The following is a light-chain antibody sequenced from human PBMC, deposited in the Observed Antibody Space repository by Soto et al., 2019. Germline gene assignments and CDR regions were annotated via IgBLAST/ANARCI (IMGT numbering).Light chain of an antibody. CDR1: QRLSSN. J-gene: IGKJ1*01. CDR3: QQYINRPRT. CDR2: GAS. V-gene: IGKV3-15*01. Sequence: EIGLTQSPVTLSVSPGERVTLSCRASQRLSSNLAWYQQRPGQAPRLLIYGASIRATDIPARFIGSGSGTEFTLTISSLQSEDFAVYYCQQYINRPRTFGQGTKVGIK.